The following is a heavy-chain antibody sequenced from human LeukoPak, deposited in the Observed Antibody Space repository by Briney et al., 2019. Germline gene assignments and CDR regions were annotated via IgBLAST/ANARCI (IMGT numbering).Heavy chain of an antibody. D-gene: IGHD1-26*01. CDR3: ARTSGSYFPGSDAFDI. CDR2: IIPIFGTA. CDR1: GGTFSSYA. V-gene: IGHV1-69*13. J-gene: IGHJ3*02. Sequence: GASVKVSCKASGGTFSSYAISWVRQAPGQGLEWMGGIIPIFGTANYAQKFQGRVTITADESTRTAYMELSSLRSEDTAVYYCARTSGSYFPGSDAFDIWGQGTMVTVSS.